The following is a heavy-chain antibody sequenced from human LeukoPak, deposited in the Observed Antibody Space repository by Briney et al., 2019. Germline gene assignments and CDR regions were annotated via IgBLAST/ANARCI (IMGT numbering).Heavy chain of an antibody. CDR3: ARAAAAGLDS. D-gene: IGHD6-13*01. CDR2: ISTSGST. Sequence: SQTLSLTCTVSDGSISSGSYYWTWIRQPAGKGLEWIGRISTSGSTNYNLSLKSRVTISADTSKNQFSLKLNSVTAADTAVYYCARAAAAGLDSWGQGTLVTVSS. V-gene: IGHV4-61*02. CDR1: DGSISSGSYY. J-gene: IGHJ4*02.